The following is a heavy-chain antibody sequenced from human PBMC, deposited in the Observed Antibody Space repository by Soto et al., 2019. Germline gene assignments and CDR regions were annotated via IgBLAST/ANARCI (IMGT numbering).Heavy chain of an antibody. CDR1: GFTFSSYW. CDR3: EGELVGGVHYFYSYGREV. V-gene: IGHV3-74*01. Sequence: PGGSLRLSCAASGFTFSSYWMHWVRQAPGKGLVWVSRINSDGSSTNYADSVKGRFTISRDNAKNTLYLQMNSLRAEDTADYYCEGELVGGVHYFYSYGREVGGQGTTVPVS. D-gene: IGHD3-10*01. CDR2: INSDGSST. J-gene: IGHJ6*02.